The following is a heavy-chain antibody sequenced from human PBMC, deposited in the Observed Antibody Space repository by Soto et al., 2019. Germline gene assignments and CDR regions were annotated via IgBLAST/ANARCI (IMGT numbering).Heavy chain of an antibody. V-gene: IGHV3-74*03. CDR1: GFTFSSCW. Sequence: EVQLVESGGGLVQPGGSLRLSCEASGFTFSSCWMHWAREAPGKGLVWVSSIRGDGIIITHADSVKGRFAVSRDNGKNTLYLQMNSLRAEDTAVYYCVREDCGGGLCKRFDYWGQGTPVTVSS. CDR3: VREDCGGGLCKRFDY. J-gene: IGHJ4*02. D-gene: IGHD2-15*01. CDR2: IRGDGIII.